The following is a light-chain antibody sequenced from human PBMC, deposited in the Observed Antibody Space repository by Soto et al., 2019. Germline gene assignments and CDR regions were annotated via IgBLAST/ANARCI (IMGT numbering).Light chain of an antibody. CDR2: GNN. J-gene: IGLJ3*02. CDR1: SSNIGAGYD. CDR3: QSYDSSLSGWV. V-gene: IGLV1-40*01. Sequence: QAVVTQPPSVSGAPGQRVTISCTGSSSNIGAGYDVHWYQQVPGTAPKLLIYGNNNRPSGVPDRFSGSKSGTSASLAITGLQAEDEADYYCQSYDSSLSGWVFGGGTQLTVL.